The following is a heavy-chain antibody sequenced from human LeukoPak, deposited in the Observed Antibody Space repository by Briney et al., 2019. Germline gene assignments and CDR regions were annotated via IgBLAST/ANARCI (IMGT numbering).Heavy chain of an antibody. J-gene: IGHJ4*02. D-gene: IGHD3-3*01. CDR3: ARGDIFGY. Sequence: FETLSLTCAVYGGSLSGYYWSWIRQSPGKGLEWIGEINHSGSTTYNLSVKSRVTISVDTSKNQFSLKLSSVTAADTAVYYCARGDIFGYWGQGTLVTVSS. CDR1: GGSLSGYY. V-gene: IGHV4-34*01. CDR2: INHSGST.